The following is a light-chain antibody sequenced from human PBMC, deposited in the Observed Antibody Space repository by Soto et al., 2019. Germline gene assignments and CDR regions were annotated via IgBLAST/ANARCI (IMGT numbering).Light chain of an antibody. CDR3: QQNYRLVT. J-gene: IGKJ5*01. Sequence: DIQMTQSPSSLSAYVGDRISLTCQASQSVSSYLNLYKQKPGKAPRILIYAASHLQTGVPSRFRVTGSATHFTLPLKSLKPEDFATDDCQQNYRLVTFCPLTRLEIK. CDR2: AAS. V-gene: IGKV1-39*01. CDR1: QSVSSY.